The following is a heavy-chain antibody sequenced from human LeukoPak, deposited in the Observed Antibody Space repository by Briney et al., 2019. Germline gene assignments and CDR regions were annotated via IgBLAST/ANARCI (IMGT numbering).Heavy chain of an antibody. CDR3: ARGITLGYCSGGSCYAIRNKYYYYYMDV. Sequence: SVKVSCKASGGTFSSYAISWVRQAPGQGLEWMGRIIPIFGTANYAQKFQGRVTITTDESTSTAYMELSSLRSEDTAVYYCARGITLGYCSGGSCYAIRNKYYYYYMDVWGKGTTVTVSS. V-gene: IGHV1-69*05. CDR2: IIPIFGTA. D-gene: IGHD2-15*01. J-gene: IGHJ6*03. CDR1: GGTFSSYA.